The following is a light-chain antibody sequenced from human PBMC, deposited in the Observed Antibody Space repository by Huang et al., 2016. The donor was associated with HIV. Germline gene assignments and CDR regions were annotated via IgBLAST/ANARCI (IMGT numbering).Light chain of an antibody. Sequence: EIVMTQSPVTLSGSPGARATLSCMASQSVTSNLAWYQQKHGQAPRLLSYVASTRGTGVPARFSGSGSGTEFTLNISSLQSEDFAVYYCQQYDNGPIAFGQGTRLEI. CDR1: QSVTSN. V-gene: IGKV3-15*01. J-gene: IGKJ5*01. CDR2: VAS. CDR3: QQYDNGPIA.